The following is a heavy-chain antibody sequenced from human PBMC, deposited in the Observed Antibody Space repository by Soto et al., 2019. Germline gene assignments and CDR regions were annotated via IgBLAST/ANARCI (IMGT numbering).Heavy chain of an antibody. CDR2: INHSGST. J-gene: IGHJ4*02. CDR1: GGSFNGYY. Sequence: SETLSLTCAVYGGSFNGYYWSWIRQPPGKGLEWIGEINHSGSTNYNPSLKSRVTISVDTSKNQFSPKLSSVTAADTAVYYCVSGPPGRYWGQGTLVTVSS. CDR3: VSGPPGRY. V-gene: IGHV4-34*01. D-gene: IGHD2-8*02.